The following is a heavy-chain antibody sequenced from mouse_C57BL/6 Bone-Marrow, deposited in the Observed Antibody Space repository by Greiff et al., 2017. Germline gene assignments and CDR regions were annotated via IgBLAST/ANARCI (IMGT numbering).Heavy chain of an antibody. V-gene: IGHV5-9*01. J-gene: IGHJ2*01. D-gene: IGHD1-1*01. CDR1: GFTFSSYT. CDR3: ARHGFITTVVDFDY. CDR2: ISGGGGNT. Sequence: EVMLVESGGGLVKPGGSLKLSCAASGFTFSSYTMSCVRQTPEKRLEWVATISGGGGNTYYPDSVKGRFPISRDNAKNTLYMQMSSLRSEDTALYYCARHGFITTVVDFDYWGQGTTLTVSS.